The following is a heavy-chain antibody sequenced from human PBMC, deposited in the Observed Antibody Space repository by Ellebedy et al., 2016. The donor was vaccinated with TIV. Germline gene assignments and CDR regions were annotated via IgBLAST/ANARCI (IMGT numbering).Heavy chain of an antibody. V-gene: IGHV5-51*01. CDR2: IFPSDSEV. J-gene: IGHJ4*02. Sequence: GESLKISCQGSGYTFTHYWIAWVRQIPGKGLEWLGVIFPSDSEVKYSPSFQGRVTFSVDKSITIAHLQWSSLETSDTAMYYCARSASAGTLYLEYWGQGTLVTVSS. CDR3: ARSASAGTLYLEY. D-gene: IGHD1-1*01. CDR1: GYTFTHYW.